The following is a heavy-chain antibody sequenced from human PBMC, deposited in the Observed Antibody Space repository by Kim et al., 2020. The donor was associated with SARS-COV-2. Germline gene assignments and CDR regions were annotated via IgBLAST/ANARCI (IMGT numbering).Heavy chain of an antibody. D-gene: IGHD3-16*01. J-gene: IGHJ4*02. CDR1: GFTFSSYS. Sequence: GGSLRLSCAASGFTFSSYSMNWVRQAPGKGLEWVSSISSSSSYIYYADSVKGRFTISRDNAKNSLYLQMNSLRAEDTAVYYCARDSKWDHPEILGAGDLDYWGQGTLVTVSS. CDR2: ISSSSSYI. CDR3: ARDSKWDHPEILGAGDLDY. V-gene: IGHV3-21*01.